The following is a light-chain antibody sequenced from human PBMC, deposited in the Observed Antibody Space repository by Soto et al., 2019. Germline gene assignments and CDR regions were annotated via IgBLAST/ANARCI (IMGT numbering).Light chain of an antibody. Sequence: QSALAQPASVSGSPGQSITISCAGTSSDIGRSSLVSWYQQHPGKGPKLIIYQATQRPSGVSDRFSGSRSGNTASLTISGVQAGDEADYYCCSYTGSRSYVFGTGTKVTVL. CDR3: CSYTGSRSYV. CDR1: SSDIGRSSL. J-gene: IGLJ1*01. V-gene: IGLV2-23*01. CDR2: QAT.